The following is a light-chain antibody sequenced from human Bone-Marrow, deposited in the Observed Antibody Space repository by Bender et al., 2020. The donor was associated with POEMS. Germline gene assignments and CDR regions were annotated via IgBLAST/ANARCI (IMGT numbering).Light chain of an antibody. J-gene: IGLJ2*01. CDR2: EVS. Sequence: QSVLTQPPSVSGAPGQTVTISCTGTSSYVNDYNYVSWYQQHPGKGPKLMIYEVSKRPSGVPDRFSGSNSGTSASLAISGLQSEDEADYYCAAWDDSLNGVVFGAGTKLTVL. CDR3: AAWDDSLNGVV. V-gene: IGLV2-11*01. CDR1: SSYVNDYNY.